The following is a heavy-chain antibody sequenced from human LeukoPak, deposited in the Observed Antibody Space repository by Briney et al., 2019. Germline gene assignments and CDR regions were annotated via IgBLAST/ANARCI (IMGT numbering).Heavy chain of an antibody. CDR1: GSTFSNYW. Sequence: GGALRLSCAASGSTFSNYWMTWVRQAPGKGLEWVAHINQDGSEEHYMDSAKARFTISRDNAKNSLSLQMNSLRAEDTAVYYCVRDGGVSGYDLLDYWGQGTLVTVSS. J-gene: IGHJ4*02. V-gene: IGHV3-7*01. CDR2: INQDGSEE. CDR3: VRDGGVSGYDLLDY. D-gene: IGHD5-12*01.